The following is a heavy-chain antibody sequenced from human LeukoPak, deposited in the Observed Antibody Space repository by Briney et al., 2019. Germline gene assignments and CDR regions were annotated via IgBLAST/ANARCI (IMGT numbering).Heavy chain of an antibody. CDR2: IYSGGST. D-gene: IGHD2-2*01. V-gene: IGHV3-66*01. CDR1: GFTVSSKY. Sequence: GGSLRLSCAASGFTVSSKYMSWVRQAPGKGLEWVSVIYSGGSTYYADSVKGRFTISRDNSKNTVYLQMNSLRGEDTAVYHCAKRAIPYDPGYYFDYWGQGTLVTVSS. J-gene: IGHJ4*02. CDR3: AKRAIPYDPGYYFDY.